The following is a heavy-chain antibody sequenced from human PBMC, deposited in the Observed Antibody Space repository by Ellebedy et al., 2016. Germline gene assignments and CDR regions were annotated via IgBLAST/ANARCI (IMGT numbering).Heavy chain of an antibody. V-gene: IGHV4-34*01. J-gene: IGHJ3*02. CDR3: AKRLGYCSGGSCYPFSAFDI. CDR2: INHSGST. Sequence: SETLSLXXAVYGGSFSGYYWSWIRQPPGKGLEWIGEINHSGSTNYNPSLKSRVTISVDTSKNQFSLKLSSVTAADTAVYYSAKRLGYCSGGSCYPFSAFDIWGQGTMVTVSS. CDR1: GGSFSGYY. D-gene: IGHD2-15*01.